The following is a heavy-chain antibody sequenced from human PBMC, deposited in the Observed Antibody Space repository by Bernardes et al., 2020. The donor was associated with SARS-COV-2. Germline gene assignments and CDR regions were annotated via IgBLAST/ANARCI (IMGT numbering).Heavy chain of an antibody. D-gene: IGHD3-16*01. J-gene: IGHJ4*02. Sequence: WKAPRYSYANYLIQLVLHAPVQGLECRVEFAANIGKTNYAENFQDRASMTMDTATSIAYMELRSLRSDDTAVYFCARGAAGVLLASDYWGQGTLVTVSS. CDR3: ARGAAGVLLASDY. CDR2: FAANIGKT. V-gene: IGHV1-18*04. CDR1: RYSYANYL.